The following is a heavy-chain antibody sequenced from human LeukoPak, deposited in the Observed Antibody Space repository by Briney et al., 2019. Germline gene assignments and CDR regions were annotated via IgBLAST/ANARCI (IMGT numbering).Heavy chain of an antibody. CDR3: ARASYCSDGSCYSDY. Sequence: GASVKVSCKASGYTFTSYSISWVRQAPGQGLEWMGSISAYTGNTIYAQKVKGRVTMTTDTSTSTAYMELRSLKSDDTAVYYCARASYCSDGSCYSDYWGQGTLVTVSS. CDR2: ISAYTGNT. V-gene: IGHV1-18*01. D-gene: IGHD2-15*01. J-gene: IGHJ4*02. CDR1: GYTFTSYS.